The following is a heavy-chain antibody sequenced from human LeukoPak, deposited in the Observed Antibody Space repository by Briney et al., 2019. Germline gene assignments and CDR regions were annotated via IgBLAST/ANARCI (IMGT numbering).Heavy chain of an antibody. V-gene: IGHV4-34*01. CDR2: INHSGST. J-gene: IGHJ1*01. CDR1: GGSFSGYY. CDR3: AIEDNYGDYYFQH. D-gene: IGHD4-17*01. Sequence: SETLSLTCAVYGGSFSGYYWSWIRQPPGKGLEWIGEINHSGSTNYNPSLKSRVTISVDTSKNQFSLKLSSVTAADTAVYYCAIEDNYGDYYFQHWGQGTLVTVSS.